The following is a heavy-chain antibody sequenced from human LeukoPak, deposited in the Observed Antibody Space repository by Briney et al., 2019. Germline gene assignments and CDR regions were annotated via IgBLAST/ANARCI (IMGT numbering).Heavy chain of an antibody. CDR2: IYPGDSDT. Sequence: YWSWIRQPPGKGLEWIGIIYPGDSDTRYSPSFQGQVTISADKSISTAYLQWSSLKASDTAMYYCARGQTAMGDYWGQGTLVTVSS. J-gene: IGHJ4*02. D-gene: IGHD5-18*01. V-gene: IGHV5-51*01. CDR1: YW. CDR3: ARGQTAMGDY.